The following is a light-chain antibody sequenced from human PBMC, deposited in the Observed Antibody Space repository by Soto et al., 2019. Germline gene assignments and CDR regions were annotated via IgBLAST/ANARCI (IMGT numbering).Light chain of an antibody. Sequence: QSVLTQPASVSGSPGQSITISCTGTSSDVGGSNYVSWYQQHPGKVPKLMIYDVSNRPSGVSNRFSGSKSGNTASLTISGLQAEDEADYYCSSYTSSNTLLFGGGTKLTVL. J-gene: IGLJ2*01. V-gene: IGLV2-14*03. CDR2: DVS. CDR3: SSYTSSNTLL. CDR1: SSDVGGSNY.